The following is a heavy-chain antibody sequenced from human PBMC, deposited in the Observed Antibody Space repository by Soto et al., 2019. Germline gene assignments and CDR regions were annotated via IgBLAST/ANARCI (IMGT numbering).Heavy chain of an antibody. D-gene: IGHD4-17*01. CDR2: IYYSGRT. CDR1: GGSIRDYF. Sequence: QVQLQESGPGLVKPSETLSLTCTVSGGSIRDYFWTWIRQPPGKGLEWIGYIYYSGRTNYNPSLKSRVSISVDTSKHHVSLQLRSVTAADTAVYYCARVGGDDFGDSGGFDYWGQGTLVTVSS. V-gene: IGHV4-59*01. CDR3: ARVGGDDFGDSGGFDY. J-gene: IGHJ4*02.